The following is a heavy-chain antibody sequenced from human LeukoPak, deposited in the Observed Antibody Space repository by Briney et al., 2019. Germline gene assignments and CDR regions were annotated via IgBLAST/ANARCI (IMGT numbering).Heavy chain of an antibody. CDR2: INTNTGTP. D-gene: IGHD3-22*01. Sequence: GASVKVSCKASGYIFSNYAINWVRQAPGQGLEWMGWINTNTGTPTYAQGLTGRFVFSLDTSVNTAYLQISSLKAEDTAVYYCARDDISLISRSYGMDVWGQGTTVTVSS. CDR1: GYIFSNYA. CDR3: ARDDISLISRSYGMDV. V-gene: IGHV7-4-1*02. J-gene: IGHJ6*02.